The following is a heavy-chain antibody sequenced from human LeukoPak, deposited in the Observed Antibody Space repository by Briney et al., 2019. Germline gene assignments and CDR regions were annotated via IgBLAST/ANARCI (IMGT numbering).Heavy chain of an antibody. CDR2: INAGNGNT. Sequence: ASVKVSCKASGYTFTSYAMHWVRQAPGQRLEWMGWINAGNGNTKYSQKFQGRVTITRDTSASTAYMELSGLRSEDTAVYYCARVGGDDIRRGELLLLRCYFDHWGQGTLVTVSS. CDR3: ARVGGDDIRRGELLLLRCYFDH. J-gene: IGHJ4*02. V-gene: IGHV1-3*01. CDR1: GYTFTSYA. D-gene: IGHD3-10*01.